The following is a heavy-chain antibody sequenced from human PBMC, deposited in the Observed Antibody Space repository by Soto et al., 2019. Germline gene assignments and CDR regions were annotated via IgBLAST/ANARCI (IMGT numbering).Heavy chain of an antibody. Sequence: GRSLRLSCVDSGCTFSIYDMTWVRPAPGKGLEWVSGISGSGVSTYYADSVKGRFTISRDNSKSTLYLQMNSLRAEDTALYYCAKGSPDHYDSSGYYHSWGPGTLVTVSS. CDR2: ISGSGVST. J-gene: IGHJ4*02. V-gene: IGHV3-23*01. CDR1: GCTFSIYD. D-gene: IGHD3-22*01. CDR3: AKGSPDHYDSSGYYHS.